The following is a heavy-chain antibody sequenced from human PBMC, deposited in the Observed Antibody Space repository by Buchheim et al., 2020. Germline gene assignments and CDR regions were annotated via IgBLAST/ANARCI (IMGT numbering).Heavy chain of an antibody. Sequence: EVQLLESGGGLVQPGGSLRLFCAASGFTFSNYVMAWVRQAPGKGLKWVLGISITGSSTYYADSMGGRCTISRDNYKNTLYLQMNSLRAEDTAVYYCARPQDQDDFWDWGQGTL. J-gene: IGHJ4*02. D-gene: IGHD3-3*01. CDR1: GFTFSNYV. CDR3: ARPQDQDDFWD. CDR2: ISITGSST. V-gene: IGHV3-23*01.